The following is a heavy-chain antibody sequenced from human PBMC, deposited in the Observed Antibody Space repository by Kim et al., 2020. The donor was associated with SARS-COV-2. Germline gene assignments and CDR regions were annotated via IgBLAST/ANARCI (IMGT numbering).Heavy chain of an antibody. CDR2: INTNTGNP. D-gene: IGHD3-3*01. CDR1: GYTFTSYA. J-gene: IGHJ6*02. CDR3: ARDSPYYDFWSGASRGMDV. V-gene: IGHV7-4-1*02. Sequence: ASVKVSCKASGYTFTSYAMNWVRQAPGQGLEWMGWINTNTGNPTYAQGFTGRFVFSLDTSVSTAYLQISSLKAEDTAVYYCARDSPYYDFWSGASRGMDVWGQGTTVTVSS.